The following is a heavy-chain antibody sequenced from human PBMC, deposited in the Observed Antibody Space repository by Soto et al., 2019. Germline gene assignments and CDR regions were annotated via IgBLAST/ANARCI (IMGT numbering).Heavy chain of an antibody. V-gene: IGHV1-69*12. CDR2: IMPVFRRP. D-gene: IGHD1-1*01. CDR1: GGTFRTSA. CDR3: ARNKDRLQLGGNYYYILDV. J-gene: IGHJ6*02. Sequence: QVQLVQSGAEVKKPGSSVKVSCKASGGTFRTSAISWVRQAPGQGLEWVGGIMPVFRRPKYAQNFQGRVTITADESTSTAYMELSSLNSDVTAVSYCARNKDRLQLGGNYYYILDVWGQGTAVTVSS.